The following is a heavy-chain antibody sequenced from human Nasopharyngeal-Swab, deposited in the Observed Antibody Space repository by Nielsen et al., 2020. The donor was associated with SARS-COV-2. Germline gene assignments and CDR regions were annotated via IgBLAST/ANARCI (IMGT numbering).Heavy chain of an antibody. J-gene: IGHJ4*02. CDR1: GYTFTSYG. CDR2: ISAYNGNT. Sequence: ASVKVSCKASGYTFTSYGISWVRQAPGQGLEWMGWISAYNGNTNYAQKLQGRVTMTTDTSTSTAYMELRSLRFDDTAVYYCARGMGQYSSSSAAIDYWGQGTLVTVSS. V-gene: IGHV1-18*01. CDR3: ARGMGQYSSSSAAIDY. D-gene: IGHD6-6*01.